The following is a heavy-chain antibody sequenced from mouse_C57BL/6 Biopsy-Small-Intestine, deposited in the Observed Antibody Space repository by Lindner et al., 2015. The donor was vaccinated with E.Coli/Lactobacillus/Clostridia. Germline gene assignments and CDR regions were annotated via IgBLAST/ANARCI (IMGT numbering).Heavy chain of an antibody. CDR1: GFNIKDYY. D-gene: IGHD3-1*01. CDR3: VRSGWGSGTMDF. V-gene: IGHV14-2*01. J-gene: IGHJ4*01. CDR2: IDPENGEI. Sequence: GQLQESGAELVKPGASVKLSCTASGFNIKDYYLHWVKQRTEQGLEWIGRIDPENGEIKYAPKFQGKATVTADTSSNTAYLRLISLTFEDSAVFYCVRSGWGSGTMDFWGKGTSVTVSS.